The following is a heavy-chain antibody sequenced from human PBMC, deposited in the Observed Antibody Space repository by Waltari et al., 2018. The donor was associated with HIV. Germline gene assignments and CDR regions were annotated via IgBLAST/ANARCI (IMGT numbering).Heavy chain of an antibody. CDR1: GFTFSSYY. V-gene: IGHV3-7*01. CDR2: INQDGSKK. J-gene: IGHJ4*02. Sequence: EVQLVESGGGFVQPGGSLRLSCVASGFTFSSYYMSWVRQAPEKGLEWVANINQDGSKKYYVDSVKGRFTISRDNAKNSLYLQMNSLRAEDAAVYYCARDLWPEDYWGQGTLVTVSS. D-gene: IGHD2-21*01. CDR3: ARDLWPEDY.